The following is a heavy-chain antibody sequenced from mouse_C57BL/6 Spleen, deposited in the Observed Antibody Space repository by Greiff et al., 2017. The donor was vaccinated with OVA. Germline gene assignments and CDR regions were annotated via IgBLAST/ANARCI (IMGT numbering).Heavy chain of an antibody. CDR1: GYTFTDYY. D-gene: IGHD2-3*01. Sequence: VQLKQSGPELVKPGASVKISCKASGYTFTDYYMNWVKQSHGKSLEWIGDINPNNGGTSYNQKFKGKATLTVDKSSSTAYMELRSLTSEDSAVYYCARPYDGSWFAYWGQGTLVTVSA. CDR3: ARPYDGSWFAY. CDR2: INPNNGGT. V-gene: IGHV1-26*01. J-gene: IGHJ3*01.